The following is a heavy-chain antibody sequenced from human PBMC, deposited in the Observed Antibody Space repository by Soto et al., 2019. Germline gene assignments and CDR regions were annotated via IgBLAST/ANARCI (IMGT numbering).Heavy chain of an antibody. J-gene: IGHJ3*01. Sequence: SETLSLTCSVSGGSIINFYWNWIRKPPGKGLEWIGYIGYNGNSLYNPSLSSRVAMSVDASKNQFSLKLTSVTAADTAVYFCARWSESLNAFRLWGQGTLVTVSS. V-gene: IGHV4-59*01. D-gene: IGHD3-3*01. CDR2: IGYNGNS. CDR3: ARWSESLNAFRL. CDR1: GGSIINFY.